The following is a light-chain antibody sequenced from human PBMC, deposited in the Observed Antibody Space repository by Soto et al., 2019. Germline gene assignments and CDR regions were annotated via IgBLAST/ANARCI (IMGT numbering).Light chain of an antibody. CDR1: SSNIGSNT. J-gene: IGLJ2*01. CDR2: NNS. V-gene: IGLV1-44*01. CDR3: AAWDDSLSGLV. Sequence: QSVLTQPPSASGTPGQRVTISCSGGSSNIGSNTVNWYQQFPGTAPKLLIFNNSQRPSGVPDRFSGSKSGTSASLAISGLPSEDDADYYCAAWDDSLSGLVFGGGTKLTVL.